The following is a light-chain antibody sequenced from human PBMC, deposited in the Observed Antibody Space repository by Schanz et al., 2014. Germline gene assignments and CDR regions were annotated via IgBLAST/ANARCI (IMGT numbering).Light chain of an antibody. J-gene: IGLJ1*01. V-gene: IGLV2-8*01. CDR3: SSYTSSSTLYV. CDR1: SSDVGDYNY. CDR2: EVS. Sequence: QSALTQPPSASGSLGQSVTISCTGTSSDVGDYNYVSWYQQHPGKAPKLMIYEVSKRPSGVPDRFSGSKSGNTASLTISGLQAEDEADYYCSSYTSSSTLYVFGTGTKLTVL.